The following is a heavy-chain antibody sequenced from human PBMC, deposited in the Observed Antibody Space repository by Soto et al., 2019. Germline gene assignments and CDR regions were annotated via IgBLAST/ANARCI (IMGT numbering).Heavy chain of an antibody. CDR1: GYTFTSYA. V-gene: IGHV1-3*01. Sequence: ASVKVSCKASGYTFTSYAMHWLRQAPGQRLEWMGWINAGNGNTKYSQKFQGRVTITRDTSASTAYMELSSLRSEDTAVYYCASGAIALDAFDIWGQGAMVTVSS. D-gene: IGHD2-2*01. J-gene: IGHJ3*02. CDR3: ASGAIALDAFDI. CDR2: INAGNGNT.